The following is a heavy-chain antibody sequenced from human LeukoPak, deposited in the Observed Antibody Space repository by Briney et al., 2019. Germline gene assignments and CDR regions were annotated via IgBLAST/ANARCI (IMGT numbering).Heavy chain of an antibody. V-gene: IGHV3-74*01. CDR1: GFTFSSHW. CDR2: IKSDGSRT. Sequence: GGSLRLSCAASGFTFSSHWMHWVSQAPGKGLVWVSRIKSDGSRTTYADSVKGRFTISRDNAKKTLYLQMNSLRAEDTAVYFCAREDYNDSGWYFDLWGQGTLVTVSS. D-gene: IGHD4-17*01. J-gene: IGHJ2*01. CDR3: AREDYNDSGWYFDL.